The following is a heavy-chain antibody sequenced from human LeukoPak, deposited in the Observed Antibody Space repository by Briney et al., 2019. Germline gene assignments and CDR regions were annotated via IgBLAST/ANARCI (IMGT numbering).Heavy chain of an antibody. Sequence: GGSLRLSCAASGFTFSSYWMHWVRQAPGMGLVWVSRIDSDGSGASYADSVKGRFTISRDNAKNTLNLQMNSLRAEDTAVYYCARIGPSGSGSYFFLDPWGQGTLVTVSS. CDR1: GFTFSSYW. D-gene: IGHD3-10*01. CDR2: IDSDGSGA. CDR3: ARIGPSGSGSYFFLDP. V-gene: IGHV3-74*01. J-gene: IGHJ5*02.